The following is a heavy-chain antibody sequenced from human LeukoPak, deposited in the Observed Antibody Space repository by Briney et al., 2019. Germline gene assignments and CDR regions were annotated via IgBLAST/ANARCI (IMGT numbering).Heavy chain of an antibody. CDR1: GFTFSGYA. V-gene: IGHV3-23*01. CDR2: ISGTGGNT. D-gene: IGHD6-25*01. Sequence: PGGSLRLSCAASGFTFSGYAMSWVRQAPGKGLEWVSGISGTGGNTYIGGNTYYTDSVKGRFTISRDNSKNTLYLQMNSLRAEDTAVYYCAKGGDLYSSGWPFDYWGQGTLVTVSS. J-gene: IGHJ4*02. CDR3: AKGGDLYSSGWPFDY.